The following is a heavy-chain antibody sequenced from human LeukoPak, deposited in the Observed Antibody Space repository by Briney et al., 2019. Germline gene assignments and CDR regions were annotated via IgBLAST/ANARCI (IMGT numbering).Heavy chain of an antibody. CDR1: GYSFSSYW. CDR2: IYPGGSET. CDR3: ARASRDGYNQNFDH. V-gene: IGHV5-51*01. J-gene: IGHJ4*02. D-gene: IGHD5-24*01. Sequence: GESLKISCKGLGYSFSSYWNAWVRPRPGKGLGWMGIIYPGGSETRYDPSFQGQVTISADSSTSTAYLQWSSLRASDTAMYYCARASRDGYNQNFDHWGQGTLVTVSS.